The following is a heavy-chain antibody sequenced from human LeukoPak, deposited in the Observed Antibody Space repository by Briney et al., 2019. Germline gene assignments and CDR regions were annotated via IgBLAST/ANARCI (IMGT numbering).Heavy chain of an antibody. CDR1: GYTFTGYY. Sequence: ASVKVSCKASGYTFTGYYMHWVRQAPGQGLEWMGWINPNSGGTNYAQKFQGRVTMTRDTSISTAYMELSRLRSDDTAVYYCASGGVPAAMGGGVFDYWGQGTLVTVSS. CDR3: ASGGVPAAMGGGVFDY. CDR2: INPNSGGT. V-gene: IGHV1-2*02. D-gene: IGHD2-2*01. J-gene: IGHJ4*02.